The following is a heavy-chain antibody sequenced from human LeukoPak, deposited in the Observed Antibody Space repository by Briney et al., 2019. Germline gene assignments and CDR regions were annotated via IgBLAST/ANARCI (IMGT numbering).Heavy chain of an antibody. J-gene: IGHJ3*02. V-gene: IGHV3-7*01. Sequence: GGSLRLSCAASGFSFSNYWINWVRQAPGKGLEWVANINQDGSRKQYVDSVKGRFTISRDNAKNSLYLRLNSLRVDDTAVCYCAKDDAVGKGWDAFDIWGQGTTVTVSS. CDR1: GFSFSNYW. D-gene: IGHD4-23*01. CDR2: INQDGSRK. CDR3: AKDDAVGKGWDAFDI.